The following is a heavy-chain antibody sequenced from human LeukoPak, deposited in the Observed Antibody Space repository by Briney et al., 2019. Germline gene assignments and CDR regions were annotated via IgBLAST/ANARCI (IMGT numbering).Heavy chain of an antibody. D-gene: IGHD3-9*01. CDR3: ARGLVLRYFDWFFRDY. CDR1: GYTFTGYY. CDR2: INPNSGGT. V-gene: IGHV1-2*02. Sequence: ASVKVSCKASGYTFTGYYTHWVRQAPGQGLEWMGWINPNSGGTNYAQKFQGRVTMTRDTSISTAYMELSRLRSDDTAVYYCARGLVLRYFDWFFRDYWGQGTLVTVSS. J-gene: IGHJ4*02.